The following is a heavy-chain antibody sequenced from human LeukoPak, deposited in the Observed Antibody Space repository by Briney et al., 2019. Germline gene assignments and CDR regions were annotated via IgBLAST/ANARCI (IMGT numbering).Heavy chain of an antibody. CDR3: AHGSMYQLDY. Sequence: PGRSLRLSCAASGFTFSSYWMSWVRQAPGKGLEWVANIKQDGSEKYYVDSVKGRFTISRDNAKNTLYLQMNSLRAEDTAVYYCAHGSMYQLDYWGQGTLVTVSS. D-gene: IGHD2-2*01. CDR1: GFTFSSYW. CDR2: IKQDGSEK. J-gene: IGHJ4*02. V-gene: IGHV3-7*03.